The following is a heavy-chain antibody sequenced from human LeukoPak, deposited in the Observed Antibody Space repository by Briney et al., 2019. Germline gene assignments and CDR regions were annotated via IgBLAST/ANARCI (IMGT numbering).Heavy chain of an antibody. J-gene: IGHJ5*02. CDR2: ISAYNGNT. V-gene: IGHV1-18*01. CDR3: ARDREIYYYDSSGYYGEYWFDP. Sequence: ASVKVSCKASGYTFTSYGISWVRQAPGQGLEWMGWISAYNGNTNYAQKLQGRVTMTTDTSTSTAYMELRSLRSDDTAVYYCARDREIYYYDSSGYYGEYWFDPWGQGTLVTVSS. CDR1: GYTFTSYG. D-gene: IGHD3-22*01.